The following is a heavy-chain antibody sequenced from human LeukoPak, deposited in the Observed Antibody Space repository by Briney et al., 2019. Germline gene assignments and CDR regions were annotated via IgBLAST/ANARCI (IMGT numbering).Heavy chain of an antibody. CDR2: ISDIGIGT. CDR3: AKRGGGTMFAFDI. CDR1: EFTFSNYV. J-gene: IGHJ3*02. Sequence: GGSLRLSCAASEFTFSNYVMGWVRQAPGKGLELVSSISDIGIGTYYADSVKGRFTIFRDNSKNILYLQMNSLRAEDTAIYYCAKRGGGTMFAFDIWGQGTMVTVSS. D-gene: IGHD3-10*02. V-gene: IGHV3-23*01.